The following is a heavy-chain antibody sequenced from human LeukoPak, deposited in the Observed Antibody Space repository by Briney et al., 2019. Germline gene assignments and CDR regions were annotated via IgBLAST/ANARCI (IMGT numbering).Heavy chain of an antibody. J-gene: IGHJ4*02. CDR1: GFTFSSYA. Sequence: GGSLRLSCAASGFTFSSYAMSWVRQAPGKGLEWVSAISGSGGSTYYADSVKGRFTISRDNSKNTLYLQMNSLRAEDTAVYYCAKVIGTYYYDSSGFVFDYWAQGTLVTVSS. CDR2: ISGSGGST. D-gene: IGHD3-22*01. CDR3: AKVIGTYYYDSSGFVFDY. V-gene: IGHV3-23*01.